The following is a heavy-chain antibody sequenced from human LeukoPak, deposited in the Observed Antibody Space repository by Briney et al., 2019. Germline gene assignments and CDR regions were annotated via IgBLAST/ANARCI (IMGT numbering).Heavy chain of an antibody. Sequence: SETLSLTCTVSGGSINNLFWNWVRQPPGKGLEWIGYIYYSGDTNYNPSLKSRVTMSVDTSKNQFSLKLRSVTAADTAVYYCARGTAPDTHWGQGALVTVSS. CDR2: IYYSGDT. CDR1: GGSINNLF. D-gene: IGHD6-13*01. J-gene: IGHJ4*02. CDR3: ARGTAPDTH. V-gene: IGHV4-59*08.